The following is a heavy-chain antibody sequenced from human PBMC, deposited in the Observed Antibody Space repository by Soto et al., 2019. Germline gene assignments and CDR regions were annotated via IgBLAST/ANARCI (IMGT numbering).Heavy chain of an antibody. J-gene: IGHJ3*01. Sequence: ASVKVACKASGYTFTTYEINWVRQATGQGLEWMGWMNPNNGNTGYAQKFQGRVTMTRSSSISTAYMELGSLRSEDTAVYYCAITYYFNGIGLEALDVWGQGTRVTVSS. CDR1: GYTFTTYE. CDR2: MNPNNGNT. CDR3: AITYYFNGIGLEALDV. D-gene: IGHD3-22*01. V-gene: IGHV1-8*01.